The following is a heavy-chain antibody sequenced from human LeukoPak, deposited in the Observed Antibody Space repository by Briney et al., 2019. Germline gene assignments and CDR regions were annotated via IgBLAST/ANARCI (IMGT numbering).Heavy chain of an antibody. J-gene: IGHJ4*02. Sequence: SETLSLTCAVYGGSFSGYYWSWIRQPPGKGLEWIGEINHSGSTNYNPSLKSRVTISVDTSKNQFSLKLSSVTAADTAVYYCARLRIAAAEDYFDYWGQGTLVTVSS. CDR3: ARLRIAAAEDYFDY. D-gene: IGHD6-13*01. V-gene: IGHV4-34*01. CDR1: GGSFSGYY. CDR2: INHSGST.